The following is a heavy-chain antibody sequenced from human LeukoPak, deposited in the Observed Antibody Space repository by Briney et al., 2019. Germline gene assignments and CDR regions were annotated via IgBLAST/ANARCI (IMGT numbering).Heavy chain of an antibody. J-gene: IGHJ4*02. CDR2: VGTDGSDP. CDR1: GFTFSNYW. D-gene: IGHD3-22*01. CDR3: ARDLAYDSSGYYSGPY. V-gene: IGHV3-74*03. Sequence: GGSLRLSCVASGFTFSNYWMHWVRQAPGEGLVWVSRVGTDGSDPKYADSVKGRFTISRDNAKNTLYLQMSSLRAEDTAVYYCARDLAYDSSGYYSGPYWGQGTRVTVSS.